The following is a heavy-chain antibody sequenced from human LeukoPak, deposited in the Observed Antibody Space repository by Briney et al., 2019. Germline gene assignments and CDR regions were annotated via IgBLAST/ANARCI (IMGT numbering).Heavy chain of an antibody. CDR1: GFTFSSYA. V-gene: IGHV3-23*01. CDR2: ISGSGGST. D-gene: IGHD1-26*01. Sequence: GGSLRLSCAASGFTFSSYAMSWVRQAPGKGLEWVSAISGSGGSTYYADSVKGRFTISRDNSKNTLYLQMNSLRAEDTAVYYSAKVAVASREWELLDYWGQGTLVTVSS. CDR3: AKVAVASREWELLDY. J-gene: IGHJ4*02.